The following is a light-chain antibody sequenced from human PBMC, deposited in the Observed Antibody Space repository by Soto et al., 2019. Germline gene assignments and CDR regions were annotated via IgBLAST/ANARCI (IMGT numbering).Light chain of an antibody. Sequence: EIVLTQSPGTLSLSPGERATLSCRASQSVNNNYLAWYQQKPGQAPRLYMYGASTRATGIPERFSGSGSGTDFTLTISRLEPEDFAVYYCQQYGSTQLTFGGGTKVEIK. CDR1: QSVNNNY. CDR3: QQYGSTQLT. V-gene: IGKV3-20*01. CDR2: GAS. J-gene: IGKJ4*01.